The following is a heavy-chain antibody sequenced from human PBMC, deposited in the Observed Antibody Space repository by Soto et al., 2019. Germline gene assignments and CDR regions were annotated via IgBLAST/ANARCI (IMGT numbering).Heavy chain of an antibody. CDR1: GFTVSSNY. D-gene: IGHD6-13*01. CDR2: IYSGGRT. Sequence: EVQLVESGGGLVQPGGSLRLSCAASGFTVSSNYMSWVRQAPGKGLEWVSVIYSGGRTYYADSVKGRFTISRDNSKNTXXXXXXTXXXXXXXXXYCARGXXNSWYWTYYVDYWGQGTLVTVSS. CDR3: ARGXXNSWYWTYYVDY. V-gene: IGHV3-66*01. J-gene: IGHJ4*02.